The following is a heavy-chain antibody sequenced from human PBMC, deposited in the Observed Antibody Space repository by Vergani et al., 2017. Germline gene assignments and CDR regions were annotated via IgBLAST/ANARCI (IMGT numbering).Heavy chain of an antibody. D-gene: IGHD3-10*01. Sequence: QVQLVQSGAEVKKPGSSVKVSCKASGGTFSSYAISWVRQAPGQGLEWMGRSIPIFGTANYAQKFQGRVTITADESTSTAYMELSSLRSEDTAVYYCATWSYYGSGSYPLQSDAFDIWGQGTMVTVSS. CDR2: SIPIFGTA. CDR1: GGTFSSYA. V-gene: IGHV1-69*18. CDR3: ATWSYYGSGSYPLQSDAFDI. J-gene: IGHJ3*02.